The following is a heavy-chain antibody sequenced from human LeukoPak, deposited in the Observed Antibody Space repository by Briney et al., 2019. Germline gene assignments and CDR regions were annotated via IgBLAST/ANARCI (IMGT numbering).Heavy chain of an antibody. CDR1: GFTFSGYA. CDR3: AKDTQYYYDDSGYIDF. D-gene: IGHD3-22*01. V-gene: IGHV3-23*01. CDR2: LSGSGYST. J-gene: IGHJ4*02. Sequence: GGSLRLSCAASGFTFSGYAMNWVRQPPGKGLEWVSSLSGSGYSTYYADSVKGRFTISRDNSKNTLYLQMNSLGVEDTAVYYCAKDTQYYYDDSGYIDFWDQGTLATVSS.